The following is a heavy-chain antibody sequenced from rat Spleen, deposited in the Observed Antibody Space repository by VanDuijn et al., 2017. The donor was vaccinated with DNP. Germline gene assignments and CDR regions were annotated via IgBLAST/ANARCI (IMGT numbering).Heavy chain of an antibody. CDR2: VWIGGGT. D-gene: IGHD1-1*01. Sequence: QVQLKESGPGLVQPSQTLSLACTVSGFSLTNYHVHWVRQPSGKGLEWMGVVWIGGGTHYSSIFKSRLTITRDTSKSQVFLEVNSLQTEDTATYYCVRDGQWDYLDYWGQGVMVTVSS. V-gene: IGHV2-30*01. CDR1: GFSLTNYH. CDR3: VRDGQWDYLDY. J-gene: IGHJ2*01.